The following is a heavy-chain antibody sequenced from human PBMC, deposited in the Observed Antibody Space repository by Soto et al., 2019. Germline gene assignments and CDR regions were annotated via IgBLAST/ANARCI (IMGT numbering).Heavy chain of an antibody. D-gene: IGHD5-18*01. J-gene: IGHJ4*02. V-gene: IGHV3-23*01. CDR2: ISGSGGST. CDR1: GFTFSSYA. CDR3: AKLTLWIQLSQGFDY. Sequence: EVQLLESGGGLVQPGGSLRLSCAASGFTFSSYAMSWVRQAPGKGLEWVSAISGSGGSTYYADSVKGRFTISRDNSKNTLDLQMNSLRAEDTAVYYCAKLTLWIQLSQGFDYWGQGTLVTVSS.